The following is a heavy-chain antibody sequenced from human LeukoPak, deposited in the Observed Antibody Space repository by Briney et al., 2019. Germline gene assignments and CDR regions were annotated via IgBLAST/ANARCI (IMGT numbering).Heavy chain of an antibody. CDR3: AQGGPFWSGSLTYYYYGMDV. CDR1: GGTFSSYA. Sequence: GASVKVSCKASGGTFSSYAISWVRQAPGQGLEWMGRIIPILGIANYAQKFQGRVTITADKSTSTAYMELSSLRSEDTAVYYCAQGGPFWSGSLTYYYYGMDVWGQGTTVTVSS. J-gene: IGHJ6*02. D-gene: IGHD3-3*01. CDR2: IIPILGIA. V-gene: IGHV1-69*04.